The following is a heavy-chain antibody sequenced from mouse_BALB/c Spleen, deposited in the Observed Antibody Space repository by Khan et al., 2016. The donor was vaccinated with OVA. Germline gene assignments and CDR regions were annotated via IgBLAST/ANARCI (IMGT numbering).Heavy chain of an antibody. J-gene: IGHJ4*01. V-gene: IGHV9-1*02. CDR1: GYTFTNYG. D-gene: IGHD2-14*01. CDR3: AREAYYRYYYAMDY. CDR2: INTYTGEP. Sequence: QIQLVQSGPELKKPGETVKISCKASGYTFTNYGMNWVKQAPGKGLKWMGWINTYTGEPTYGDDFKGRFAFSLETSASTAYLQINNLKHEDMATYFGAREAYYRYYYAMDYWGQGTSVTVAS.